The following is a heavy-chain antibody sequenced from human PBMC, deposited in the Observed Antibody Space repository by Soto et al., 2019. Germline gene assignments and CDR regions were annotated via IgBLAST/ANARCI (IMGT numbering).Heavy chain of an antibody. CDR2: INPSGGNT. D-gene: IGHD2-21*02. CDR3: ARGGVVTAIPHTYFDY. V-gene: IGHV1-46*03. CDR1: GYTFTSYY. J-gene: IGHJ4*02. Sequence: QVQLVQSGAEVKKPGASVKVSCKASGYTFTSYYMHWVRQAPGQGLEWMGIINPSGGNTNYTQQFQGRVTMTRDTSTSTVYMELSSLRSEDTAVYYCARGGVVTAIPHTYFDYWGQGPLVTVSS.